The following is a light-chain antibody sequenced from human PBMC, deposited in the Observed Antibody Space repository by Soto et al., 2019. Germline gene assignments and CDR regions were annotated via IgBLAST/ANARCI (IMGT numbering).Light chain of an antibody. CDR2: HVT. V-gene: IGLV2-14*03. J-gene: IGLJ1*01. CDR3: TSCSSTPSLYV. CDR1: GSDIAAYNY. Sequence: QSALTQPASVSGSLGQSITISCTGTGSDIAAYNYISWYQQLPGNAHNLMIYHVTIRPSGISNRFSGSKSGNTASLTISGLQAEDEADYYCTSCSSTPSLYVFGTGTKLTVL.